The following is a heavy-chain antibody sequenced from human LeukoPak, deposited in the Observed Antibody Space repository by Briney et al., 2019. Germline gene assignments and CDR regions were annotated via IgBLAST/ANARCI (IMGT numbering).Heavy chain of an antibody. CDR3: ARGGSGSYYDFDY. J-gene: IGHJ4*02. D-gene: IGHD1-26*01. CDR2: IYYSGST. CDR1: GGSISSGGYY. Sequence: PSQTLSLTCTVSGGSISSGGYYWSWIRQPPGKGLEWIGYIYYSGSTNYNPSLKSRVAISADTSKNQFSLKLSSVTAADTAVYYCARGGSGSYYDFDYWGQGTLVTVSS. V-gene: IGHV4-61*08.